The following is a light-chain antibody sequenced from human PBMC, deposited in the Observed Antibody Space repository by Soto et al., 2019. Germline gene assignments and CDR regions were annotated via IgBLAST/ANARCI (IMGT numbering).Light chain of an antibody. CDR2: AAS. CDR3: QQYGGLFRT. V-gene: IGKV3-20*01. CDR1: QSVSVNY. J-gene: IGKJ1*01. Sequence: EIVLTQSPGTLSLSPGEGATLSCRARQSVSVNYLAWYQHTPGQAPRLLIYAASNRAIGIPDKFSGSGSGTDFPLTISRLEPEDFAVYYCQQYGGLFRTFGQGTKVEI.